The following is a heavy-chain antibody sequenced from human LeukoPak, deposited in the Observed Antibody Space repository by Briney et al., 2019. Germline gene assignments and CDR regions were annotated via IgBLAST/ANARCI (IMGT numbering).Heavy chain of an antibody. V-gene: IGHV3-21*06. CDR3: ARGSSSGWFWDFDY. CDR1: GFTLSGYG. D-gene: IGHD6-19*01. Sequence: GGSLRLSCAASGFTLSGYGMHWVRQAPGKGLEWVSSINPSSNYIYYTDSVKGRFTISRDNGKNSLYLQINSLRAEDTAVYYCARGSSSGWFWDFDYWGQGTLVTVSS. J-gene: IGHJ4*02. CDR2: INPSSNYI.